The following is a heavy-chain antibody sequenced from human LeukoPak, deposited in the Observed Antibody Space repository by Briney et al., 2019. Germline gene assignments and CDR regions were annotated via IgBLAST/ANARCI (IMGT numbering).Heavy chain of an antibody. J-gene: IGHJ4*02. D-gene: IGHD3-10*01. CDR2: IIPIFGTA. V-gene: IGHV1-69*06. CDR1: GYTFTGYY. Sequence: GASVKVSCKASGYTFTGYYMHWVRQAPGQGLEWMGGIIPIFGTANYAQKFQGRVTITADKSTSTAYMELSSLRSEDTAVYYCAMITMVRGAQAQIDYWGQGTLVTVSS. CDR3: AMITMVRGAQAQIDY.